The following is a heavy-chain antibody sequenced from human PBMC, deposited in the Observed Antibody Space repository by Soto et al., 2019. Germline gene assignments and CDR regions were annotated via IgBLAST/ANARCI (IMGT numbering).Heavy chain of an antibody. CDR3: AKGFYEGTTTPRRDN. CDR1: GLTFSNYA. D-gene: IGHD1-1*01. J-gene: IGHJ4*01. V-gene: IGHV3-23*01. CDR2: ITGRGAGT. Sequence: EVQLLESGGGLVQPGGSLRLSCAASGLTFSNYAMSWVRQAPGTGLEWVSAITGRGAGTYYADSMKGWFTISRDNSKNTLYLQVNSRRAEDTAVYYCAKGFYEGTTTPRRDNWGQRTLVTVSS.